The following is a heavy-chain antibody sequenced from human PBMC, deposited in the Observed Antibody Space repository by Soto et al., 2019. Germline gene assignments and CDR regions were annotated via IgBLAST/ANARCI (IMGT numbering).Heavy chain of an antibody. CDR1: GFTFSSYW. D-gene: IGHD5-12*01. J-gene: IGHJ4*02. Sequence: GGSLRLSCAASGFTFSSYWMHWVRQTPGKGLMCVARINGDGSATTYADSVKGRFTISRDSAKNTVYLQMNSLRADDTAVYFCARGTEGSWVWWLTHWGQGAPVTVSS. CDR2: INGDGSAT. CDR3: ARGTEGSWVWWLTH. V-gene: IGHV3-74*01.